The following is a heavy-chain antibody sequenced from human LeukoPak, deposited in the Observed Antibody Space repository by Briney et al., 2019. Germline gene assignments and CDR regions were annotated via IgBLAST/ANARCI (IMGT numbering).Heavy chain of an antibody. V-gene: IGHV1-69*13. CDR2: IIPIFGTA. D-gene: IGHD2-8*01. Sequence: SVKVSCKASGGTFSSYAISWVRQAPGQGLEWMGGIIPIFGTANYAQKFQGRVTITADESTSTAYMELSSLGSEDTAVYYCARLKYCTNGVCYAGFGYWGQGTLVTVSS. CDR1: GGTFSSYA. J-gene: IGHJ4*02. CDR3: ARLKYCTNGVCYAGFGY.